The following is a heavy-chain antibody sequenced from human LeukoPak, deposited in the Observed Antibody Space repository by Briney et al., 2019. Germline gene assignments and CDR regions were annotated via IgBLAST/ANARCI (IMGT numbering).Heavy chain of an antibody. CDR1: GFTFSSCA. V-gene: IGHV3-23*01. CDR2: ISGGGGST. CDR3: AKDRAVGPTRGFDY. Sequence: PGGSLRLSYAASGFTFSSCAMDWVRQAPGKGLEWVSTISGGGGSTYYADSVKGRFTISRDNSKNTLYLQMNSLRAEDTAVYYCAKDRAVGPTRGFDYWGQGTLVTVSS. D-gene: IGHD1-26*01. J-gene: IGHJ4*02.